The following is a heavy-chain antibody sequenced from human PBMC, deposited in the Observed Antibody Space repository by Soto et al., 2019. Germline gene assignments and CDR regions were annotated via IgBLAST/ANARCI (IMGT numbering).Heavy chain of an antibody. CDR3: ARLGAYSGEFDP. V-gene: IGHV4-59*08. CDR1: GGSISSYY. Sequence: SETLSLTCTVSGGSISSYYWSWIRQPPGKGLEWIGYIYYSGSTNYNPSLKSRVTISVDTSKNQFSLKLSSVTAADTAVYYCARLGAYSGEFDPWGQGTLVTVSS. CDR2: IYYSGST. J-gene: IGHJ5*02. D-gene: IGHD5-12*01.